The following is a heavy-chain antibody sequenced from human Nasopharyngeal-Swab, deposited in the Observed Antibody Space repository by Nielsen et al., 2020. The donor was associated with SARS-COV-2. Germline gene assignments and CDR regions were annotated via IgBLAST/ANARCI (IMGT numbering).Heavy chain of an antibody. D-gene: IGHD3-3*01. CDR3: ARGYYDFWSGYAGFDP. J-gene: IGHJ5*02. Sequence: GGSLRLSCAASGFTFSSYWMHWVRQAPGKGLVWVSRINSDGSSTSYADSAKGRFTISRDNAKNTLYLQMNSLRAEDTAVYYCARGYYDFWSGYAGFDPWGQGTLVTVSS. CDR2: INSDGSST. V-gene: IGHV3-74*01. CDR1: GFTFSSYW.